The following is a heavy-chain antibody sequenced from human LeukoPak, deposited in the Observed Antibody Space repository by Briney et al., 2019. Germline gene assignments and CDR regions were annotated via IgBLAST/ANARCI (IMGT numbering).Heavy chain of an antibody. CDR2: INHSGST. CDR1: GGSFSGYY. J-gene: IGHJ4*02. V-gene: IGHV4-34*01. Sequence: SETLSLTCAVYGGSFSGYYWSWIRQPPGKGLEWIGEINHSGSTNYNPSLKSRVTISVDTSKNQFSLKLSSVTAADTAVYYWARSRRYCSSTSCYAGGIFDYWGQGTLVTVSS. CDR3: ARSRRYCSSTSCYAGGIFDY. D-gene: IGHD2-2*01.